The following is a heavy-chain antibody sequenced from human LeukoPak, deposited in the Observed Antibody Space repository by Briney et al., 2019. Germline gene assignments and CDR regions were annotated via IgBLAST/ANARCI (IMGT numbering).Heavy chain of an antibody. CDR1: GFTFSSYA. CDR2: ISYDGSNK. D-gene: IGHD2-2*01. V-gene: IGHV3-30-3*01. J-gene: IGHJ6*03. CDR3: ARVVVPAAMPYYYYYYMDV. Sequence: GGSLRLSCAASGFTFSSYAMHWVRQAPGKGLEWVAVISYDGSNKYYADSVKGRFTISRDNSKNTLYLQMNSLRAEDTAVYYCARVVVPAAMPYYYYYYMDVWGKGTTVTVSS.